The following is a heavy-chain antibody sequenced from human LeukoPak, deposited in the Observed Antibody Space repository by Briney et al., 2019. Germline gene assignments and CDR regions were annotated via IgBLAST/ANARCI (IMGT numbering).Heavy chain of an antibody. Sequence: GGSLRLSCAASGFTFSSYAMHWVRQAPGKGLEYVSAISSNGGSTYYANSVKGRFTIPRDNSKNTLYLQMGSLRAEDMAVYYCARDSSGWPYYFDYWGQGTLVTVSS. J-gene: IGHJ4*02. CDR1: GFTFSSYA. CDR3: ARDSSGWPYYFDY. D-gene: IGHD6-19*01. V-gene: IGHV3-64*01. CDR2: ISSNGGST.